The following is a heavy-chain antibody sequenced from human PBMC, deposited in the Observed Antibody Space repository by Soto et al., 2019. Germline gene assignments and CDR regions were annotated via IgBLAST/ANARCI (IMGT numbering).Heavy chain of an antibody. D-gene: IGHD6-6*01. CDR3: AKASGSSSSDYYYMDV. CDR1: GFTFDDYA. J-gene: IGHJ6*03. CDR2: ISWNSGSI. V-gene: IGHV3-9*01. Sequence: EVQLVESGGGLVQPGRSLRLSCAASGFTFDDYAMHWVRQAPGKGLEWVSGISWNSGSIGYAASVKGRFTISSDNAKTSLYLQMNSLRADDTALYYGAKASGSSSSDYYYMDVWGKGTTVTVSS.